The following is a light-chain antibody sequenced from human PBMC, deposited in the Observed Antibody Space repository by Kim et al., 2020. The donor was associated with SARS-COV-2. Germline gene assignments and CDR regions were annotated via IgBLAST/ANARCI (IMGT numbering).Light chain of an antibody. J-gene: IGKJ1*01. CDR3: QQYDKWGRT. CDR1: QSISTN. CDR2: GAS. V-gene: IGKV3-15*01. Sequence: EIVLTQSPDTLSVSPGERVTLSCWASQSISTNLAWYQQRRGQAPRLLIYGASTRATGIPARFSGSGSGAEFTLTITSLQSEDFAIYYCQQYDKWGRTFGQGTKVDIK.